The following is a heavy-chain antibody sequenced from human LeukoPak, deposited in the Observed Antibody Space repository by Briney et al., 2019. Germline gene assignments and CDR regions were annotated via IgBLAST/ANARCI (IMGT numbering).Heavy chain of an antibody. CDR2: ISSTSAYT. D-gene: IGHD2-8*02. CDR3: ARGGTGVFDY. J-gene: IGHJ4*02. V-gene: IGHV3-11*06. Sequence: GGSPRLSCAASGFPFTSGFTFSDYYMSWIRQAPGKGLEWVSYISSTSAYTSYADSVKGRFTISRDNANNSLFLQMNGLRAEDTAIYYCARGGTGVFDYWGQGTLVTVSS. CDR1: GFPFTSGFTFSDYY.